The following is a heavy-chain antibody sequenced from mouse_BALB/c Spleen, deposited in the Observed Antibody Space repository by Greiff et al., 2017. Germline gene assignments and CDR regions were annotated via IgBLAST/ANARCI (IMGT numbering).Heavy chain of an antibody. CDR1: GFTFSSYA. Sequence: DVKLVESGGGLVQPGGSLKLSCAASGFTFSSYAMSWVRQTPEKRLEWVASISSGGSTYYPDSVKGRFTISRDNARNILYLQMNSLRYEDTAMYYGARDYYGSRTGWAMDYWGEGTSVTVSS. CDR2: ISSGGST. J-gene: IGHJ4*01. D-gene: IGHD1-1*01. V-gene: IGHV5-6-5*01. CDR3: ARDYYGSRTGWAMDY.